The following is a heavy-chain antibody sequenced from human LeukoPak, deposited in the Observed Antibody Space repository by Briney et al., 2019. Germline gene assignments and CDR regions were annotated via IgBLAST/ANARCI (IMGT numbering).Heavy chain of an antibody. CDR2: IRYDGRNK. J-gene: IGHJ4*02. CDR1: GFTFSSYG. CDR3: AKGSSMVRGVIIAGVFDY. D-gene: IGHD3-10*01. V-gene: IGHV3-30*02. Sequence: GGSLRLSCAASGFTFSSYGMHWVRQAPGKGLEWVAFIRYDGRNKYYADSVKGRFTISRDNSKNTLYLQMNSLRAEDTAVYYCAKGSSMVRGVIIAGVFDYWGQGTLVTVSS.